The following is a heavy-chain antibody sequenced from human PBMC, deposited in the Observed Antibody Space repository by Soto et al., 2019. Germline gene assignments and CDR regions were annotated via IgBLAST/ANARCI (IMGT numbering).Heavy chain of an antibody. CDR1: GGSISSSSYY. CDR3: ASRRSWYGSWFDT. Sequence: PSETLSLTCTVSGGSISSSSYYWGWIRQPPGKGLEWIGSIYYSGSTYYNPSLKSRVTISVDTSKNQFSLKLSSVTAADTAVYYCASRRSWYGSWFDTWGQGTLVTVSS. J-gene: IGHJ5*02. D-gene: IGHD6-13*01. V-gene: IGHV4-39*01. CDR2: IYYSGST.